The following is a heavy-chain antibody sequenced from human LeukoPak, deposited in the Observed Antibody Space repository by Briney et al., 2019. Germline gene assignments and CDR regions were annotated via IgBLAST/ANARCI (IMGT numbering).Heavy chain of an antibody. V-gene: IGHV4-39*07. CDR3: ARSYGDFNPFDP. CDR2: IYYSGST. J-gene: IGHJ5*02. CDR1: GGSISSSSYY. Sequence: SETLSLTCTVSGGSISSSSYYWGWIRQPPGTGLEWIGSIYYSGSTYYNPSLKSRVTISVDTSKNQFSLKLSSVTAADTAVYYCARSYGDFNPFDPWGQGTLVTVSS. D-gene: IGHD4-17*01.